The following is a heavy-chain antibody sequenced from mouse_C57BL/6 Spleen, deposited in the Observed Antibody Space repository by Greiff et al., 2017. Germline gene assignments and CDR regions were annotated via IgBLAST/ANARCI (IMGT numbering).Heavy chain of an antibody. V-gene: IGHV8-12*01. CDR2: SDCDDDT. CDR1: GFSLSTSGMG. D-gene: IGHD2-4*01. Sequence: QVTLKESGPGILQSSQTLSLTCSFSGFSLSTSGMGVSWIRQPSGKGLEWLAHSDCDDDTRDHPSLKSRLTISKDTSRNQVFLKITGVYTADTATYYCARREDYDRGYFDYWGQGTTLTVSS. J-gene: IGHJ2*01. CDR3: ARREDYDRGYFDY.